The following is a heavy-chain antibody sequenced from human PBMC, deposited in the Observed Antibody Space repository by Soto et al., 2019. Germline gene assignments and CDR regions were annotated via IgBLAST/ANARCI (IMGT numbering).Heavy chain of an antibody. V-gene: IGHV6-1*01. Sequence: PSPTLSLPCAISGDSVSSISASWNWIRQSPSRGLEWLGRTYYRSKWTNDYAVSVKSRITINPDTSKNQFSLQLSSVTPEDTAMYYCVRGYSSSFDYWGQGTLVTVSS. CDR2: TYYRSKWTN. CDR3: VRGYSSSFDY. D-gene: IGHD2-15*01. J-gene: IGHJ4*02. CDR1: GDSVSSISAS.